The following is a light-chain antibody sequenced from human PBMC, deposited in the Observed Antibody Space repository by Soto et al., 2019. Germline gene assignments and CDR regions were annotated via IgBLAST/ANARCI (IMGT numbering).Light chain of an antibody. V-gene: IGKV3-20*01. CDR2: DAS. CDR1: QSVRGER. Sequence: ENVLTQSPDTLSLYPEERATLSCRASQSVRGERLAWYQQKRGQAPTLLIFDASSRASGTPERFSGSGSGTDFTLTISRLEPEDFATYYCQHYNSYSEAFGQGTKVDVK. J-gene: IGKJ1*01. CDR3: QHYNSYSEA.